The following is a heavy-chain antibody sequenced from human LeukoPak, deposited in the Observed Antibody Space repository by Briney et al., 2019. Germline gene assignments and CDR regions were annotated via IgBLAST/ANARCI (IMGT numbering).Heavy chain of an antibody. CDR2: IIPIFGTA. CDR1: GGTFSSYA. Sequence: SVKVSCKASGGTFSSYAISWVRQAPGQGLEWMGGIIPIFGTANYAQKFQGRVTITTDESTNTAYMELSSLRSEDTAVYYCAGGRDGYYYYMDVWGKGTTVTVSS. CDR3: AGGRDGYYYYMDV. D-gene: IGHD5-24*01. V-gene: IGHV1-69*05. J-gene: IGHJ6*03.